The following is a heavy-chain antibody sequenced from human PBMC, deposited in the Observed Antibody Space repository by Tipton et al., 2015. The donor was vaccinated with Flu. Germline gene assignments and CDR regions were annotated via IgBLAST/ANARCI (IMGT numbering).Heavy chain of an antibody. J-gene: IGHJ5*02. CDR2: IYYSGST. CDR3: ASTRYSSSSDLGWFDP. CDR1: GGSISSYY. D-gene: IGHD6-6*01. V-gene: IGHV4-59*08. Sequence: TLSLTCTVSGGSISSYYWSWIRQPPGKGLEWIGDIYYSGSTNYNPSLKSRVTISVDTSKNQFSLKLSSVTAADTAVYYCASTRYSSSSDLGWFDPWGQGTLVTVSS.